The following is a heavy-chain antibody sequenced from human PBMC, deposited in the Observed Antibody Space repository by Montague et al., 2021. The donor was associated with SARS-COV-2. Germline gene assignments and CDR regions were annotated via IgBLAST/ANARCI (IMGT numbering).Heavy chain of an antibody. Sequence: SLRLSCAASGFTFSSYAMSWVRQAPGKGLERVSVIYSGDYNTFSADSVKGRFTISRDNSNNTLFLQMNRLRAEDTAVYYCAKSDYDLGMDYFHYWGQGTLVTVSS. V-gene: IGHV3-23*03. D-gene: IGHD3-10*01. CDR3: AKSDYDLGMDYFHY. J-gene: IGHJ4*02. CDR1: GFTFSSYA. CDR2: IYSGDYNT.